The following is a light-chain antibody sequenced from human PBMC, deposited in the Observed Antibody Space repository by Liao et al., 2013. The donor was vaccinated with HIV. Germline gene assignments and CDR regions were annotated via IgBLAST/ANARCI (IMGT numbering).Light chain of an antibody. V-gene: IGLV3-21*01. J-gene: IGLJ3*02. CDR2: YDS. CDR3: QAWDSNSWV. Sequence: SYELTQSPSVSVAPGKTATISCGGDSIGSKSVHWYQQRPGQAPVLVMSYDSDRPSGIPERFSGSNSGNTATLTISGTQTMDEADYYCQAWDSNSWVFGGGIELTVL. CDR1: SIGSKS.